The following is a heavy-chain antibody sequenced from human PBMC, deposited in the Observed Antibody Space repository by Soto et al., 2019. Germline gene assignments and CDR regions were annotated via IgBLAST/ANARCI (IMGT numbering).Heavy chain of an antibody. CDR2: LGGNGFTT. CDR1: GFTFGSYA. CDR3: AKALRPSLNFFYYMAV. V-gene: IGHV3-23*01. D-gene: IGHD2-2*01. J-gene: IGHJ6*03. Sequence: EVQLLESGGGLVQPVGSLRLSCVDSGFTFGSYAMSWGRQAPEKGPEWVAILGGNGFTTYYADSVKGRFTISGDKSKSTLFLQMNSLRAADTGVYYCAKALRPSLNFFYYMAVWGRGTAVTVSS.